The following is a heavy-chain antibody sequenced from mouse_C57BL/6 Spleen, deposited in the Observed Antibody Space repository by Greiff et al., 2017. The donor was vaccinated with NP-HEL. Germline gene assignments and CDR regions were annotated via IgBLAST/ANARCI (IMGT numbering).Heavy chain of an antibody. CDR3: ARGEDGYAMDY. CDR1: GYTFTSYG. Sequence: VKLVESGAELARPGASVKLSCKASGYTFTSYGISWVKQRTGQGLEWIGEIYPRSGNTYYNEKFKGKATLTADKSSSTAYMELRSLTSEDSAVYFCARGEDGYAMDYWGQGTSVTVSS. CDR2: IYPRSGNT. J-gene: IGHJ4*01. V-gene: IGHV1-81*01.